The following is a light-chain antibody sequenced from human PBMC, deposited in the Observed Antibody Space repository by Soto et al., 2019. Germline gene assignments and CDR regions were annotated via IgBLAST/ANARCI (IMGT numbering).Light chain of an antibody. V-gene: IGKV3-15*01. CDR3: QQYNNWPPWT. CDR1: QNIRNN. J-gene: IGKJ1*01. CDR2: GAS. Sequence: EVVMTQSPASLSVSPGGRVTLSCRASQNIRNNLAWYQQKPGQSPRLLISGASTREAGVPGRFSGSGSGTEFTLIISSLQSEDFAIYYCQQYNNWPPWTFGQGTKV.